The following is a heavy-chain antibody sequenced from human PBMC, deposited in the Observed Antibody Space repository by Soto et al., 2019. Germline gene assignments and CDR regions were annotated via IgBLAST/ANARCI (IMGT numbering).Heavy chain of an antibody. CDR3: ARDLRSPRITGTTSFAFDI. D-gene: IGHD1-20*01. V-gene: IGHV3-33*01. Sequence: GGSLRLSCAASGFTFSSYGMHWVRQAPGKGLEWVAVIWYDGSNKYYADSVKGRFTISRDNSKNTLYLQMNSLRAEDTAVYYCARDLRSPRITGTTSFAFDIWGQGTMVTVSS. J-gene: IGHJ3*02. CDR1: GFTFSSYG. CDR2: IWYDGSNK.